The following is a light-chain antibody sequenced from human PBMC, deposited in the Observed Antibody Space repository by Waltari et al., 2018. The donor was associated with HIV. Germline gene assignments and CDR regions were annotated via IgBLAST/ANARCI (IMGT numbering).Light chain of an antibody. Sequence: DIQMTQSPSTLSASVGDRVTITCRASQSISSWLAWYQQKPVKAPKLLIYKASSLESWVPSRFSGSGSGTEFTLTISSLQPDDFATYYCQQYNSYSYTFGQGTKLEIK. V-gene: IGKV1-5*03. CDR2: KAS. CDR1: QSISSW. CDR3: QQYNSYSYT. J-gene: IGKJ2*01.